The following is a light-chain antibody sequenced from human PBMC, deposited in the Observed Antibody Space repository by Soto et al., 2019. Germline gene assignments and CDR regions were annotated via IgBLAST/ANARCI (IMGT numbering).Light chain of an antibody. CDR2: KAS. V-gene: IGKV1-5*03. Sequence: DIQMTQSPSTLSASVGDRVTITCRASQSISSWLAWYQQKPGKAPKLLIYKASSLESEVPSRFSGSGSCTEFTRTISTLQPDDCSTYYGQQYNSYSWSFGQGTKVVIK. CDR3: QQYNSYSWS. J-gene: IGKJ1*01. CDR1: QSISSW.